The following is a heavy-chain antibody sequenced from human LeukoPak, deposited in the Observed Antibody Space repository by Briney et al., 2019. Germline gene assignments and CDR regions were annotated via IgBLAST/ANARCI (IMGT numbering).Heavy chain of an antibody. CDR3: ARGYSGSYGTYYFDY. D-gene: IGHD1-26*01. CDR2: ISAYNGNT. CDR1: GYTFTSYG. J-gene: IGHJ4*02. Sequence: GASVTVSCKASGYTFTSYGISWVRQAPGQGLEWMGWISAYNGNTNYAQKLQGRVTMTTDTSTSTAYMELRSLRSDDTAVYYCARGYSGSYGTYYFDYWGQGTLVTVSS. V-gene: IGHV1-18*01.